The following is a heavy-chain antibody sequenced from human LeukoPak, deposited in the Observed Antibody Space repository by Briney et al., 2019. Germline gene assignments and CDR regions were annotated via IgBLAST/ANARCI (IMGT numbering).Heavy chain of an antibody. CDR1: GGSISSYY. CDR3: ARGSYSSSWPYYYYGMDV. J-gene: IGHJ6*02. D-gene: IGHD6-13*01. CDR2: IYYSGST. Sequence: SETLSLTCTVSGGSISSYYWSWIRQPPGKGLEWIGYIYYSGSTNYNPSLKSRVTISVDTSKNQFSLKLSSVTAADTAVYYCARGSYSSSWPYYYYGMDVWGQGTTVTVSS. V-gene: IGHV4-59*01.